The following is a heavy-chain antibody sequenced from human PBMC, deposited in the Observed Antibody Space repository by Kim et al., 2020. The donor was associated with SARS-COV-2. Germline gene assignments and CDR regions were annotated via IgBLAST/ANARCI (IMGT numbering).Heavy chain of an antibody. V-gene: IGHV3-23*01. D-gene: IGHD3-22*01. J-gene: IGHJ4*02. CDR3: AKTGIATMIVVVITSIGY. Sequence: KGRFTISRDNSKNTLYLRMNSLRAEDTAVYYCAKTGIATMIVVVITSIGYWGQGTLVTVSS.